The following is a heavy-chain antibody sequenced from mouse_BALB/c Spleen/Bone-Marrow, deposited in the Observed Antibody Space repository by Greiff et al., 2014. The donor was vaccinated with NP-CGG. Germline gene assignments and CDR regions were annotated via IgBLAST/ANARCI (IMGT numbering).Heavy chain of an antibody. J-gene: IGHJ4*01. CDR1: GYNFISYW. CDR2: INPSTGYT. D-gene: IGHD2-4*01. V-gene: IGHV1-7*01. CDR3: ARNYDYDGGYYAVDY. Sequence: VQVVESGAELAKPGASVKMSCKASGYNFISYWMHWVKQRPGQGLEWIGYINPSTGYTEYNQKFKDKATLTADKSSSKAYMQLSSLTSEDSAVYYCARNYDYDGGYYAVDYWGQGTSVTVSS.